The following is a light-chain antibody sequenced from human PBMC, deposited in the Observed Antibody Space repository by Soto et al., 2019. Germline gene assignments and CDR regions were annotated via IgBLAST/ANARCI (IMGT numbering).Light chain of an antibody. CDR1: QSVSSY. J-gene: IGKJ5*01. CDR2: DAS. V-gene: IGKV3-11*01. Sequence: EIVLAQSPVTLSLSPGERATLSCRASQSVSSYLAWYQQKPGQPPRLLIYDASNRAPGIPARFSGSGSGTDFTLTISSLEPEDFAVYHCQQRSDWPSTTFGQGTRLEIK. CDR3: QQRSDWPSTT.